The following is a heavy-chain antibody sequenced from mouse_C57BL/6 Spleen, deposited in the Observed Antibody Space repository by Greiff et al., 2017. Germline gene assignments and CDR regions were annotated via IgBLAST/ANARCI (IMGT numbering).Heavy chain of an antibody. V-gene: IGHV3-8*01. J-gene: IGHJ1*03. CDR3: ARYPSYYYGGSYDWYFDV. Sequence: EVQLQQSGPGLAKPSQTLSLTCSVTGYSITSDYWNWIRKFPGNKLEYMGYISYSGNTHYNPSLKSRISITRDTSKNQDYLQLNSVTTEDTATYYCARYPSYYYGGSYDWYFDVWGTGTTVTVSS. CDR2: ISYSGNT. CDR1: GYSITSDY. D-gene: IGHD1-1*01.